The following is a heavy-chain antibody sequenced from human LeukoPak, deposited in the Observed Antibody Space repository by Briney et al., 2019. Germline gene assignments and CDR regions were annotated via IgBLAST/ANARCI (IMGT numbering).Heavy chain of an antibody. CDR2: INGGGDAT. Sequence: GGSLRLSCTASGFTFNNNAMSCVRQAPGKGLEWVSAINGGGDATEYTDSVKGRFTISRDNSKNTLYLQMNSLRPEDTAVYYCARCTASCYANAFDAWGQGTLLTVSS. D-gene: IGHD2-2*01. CDR3: ARCTASCYANAFDA. J-gene: IGHJ3*01. V-gene: IGHV3-23*01. CDR1: GFTFNNNA.